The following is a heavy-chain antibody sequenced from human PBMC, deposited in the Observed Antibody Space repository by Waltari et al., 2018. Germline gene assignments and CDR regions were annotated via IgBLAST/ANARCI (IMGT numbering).Heavy chain of an antibody. Sequence: QVQLQESGPGLVKPSETLSLTCTVSGGSISSHYWSWIRQPPGKGLEWVGDVYCSVRRKYNHSLKSRVTRSVYTSEYQSSLKLSSVTAAVTAVYYCARDVPYGSGSYYEPGYYYGMDVWGQGTTVTVSS. CDR3: ARDVPYGSGSYYEPGYYYGMDV. D-gene: IGHD3-10*01. CDR2: VYCSVRR. V-gene: IGHV4-59*11. CDR1: GGSISSHY. J-gene: IGHJ6*02.